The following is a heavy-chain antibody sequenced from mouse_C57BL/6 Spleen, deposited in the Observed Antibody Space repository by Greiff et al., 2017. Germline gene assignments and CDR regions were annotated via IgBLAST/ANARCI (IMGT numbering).Heavy chain of an antibody. CDR1: GYTFTSYG. CDR2: IYPRSGNT. CDR3: LYYYGSSLWFAY. D-gene: IGHD1-1*01. J-gene: IGHJ3*01. V-gene: IGHV1-81*01. Sequence: QVHVKQSGAELARPGASVKLSCKASGYTFTSYGISWVKQRTGQGLEWIGEIYPRSGNTYYNEKFKGKATLTADKSSSTAYMELRSLTSEDSAVYFCLYYYGSSLWFAYWGQGTLVTVSA.